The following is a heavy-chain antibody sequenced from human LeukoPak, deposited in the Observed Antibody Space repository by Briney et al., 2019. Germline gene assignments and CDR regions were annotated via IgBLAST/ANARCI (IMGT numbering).Heavy chain of an antibody. CDR3: ARVKPNYYDSSAYGTLDI. J-gene: IGHJ3*02. Sequence: GASVKVSCKASGYTFTSYYMHWVRQAPGQGLEWMGIINPSGGSTSYAQKFQGRVTMTRDTSTSTVYMELSSLRSEDTAVYYCARVKPNYYDSSAYGTLDIWGQGTMVTVSS. CDR1: GYTFTSYY. D-gene: IGHD3-22*01. V-gene: IGHV1-46*01. CDR2: INPSGGST.